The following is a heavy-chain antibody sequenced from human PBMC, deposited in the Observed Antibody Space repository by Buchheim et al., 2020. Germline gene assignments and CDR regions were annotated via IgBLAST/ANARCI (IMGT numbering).Heavy chain of an antibody. V-gene: IGHV3-74*01. CDR2: INREGTTT. CDR3: VRDMYGSGDY. CDR1: GFPLSIYW. D-gene: IGHD3-10*01. J-gene: IGHJ4*02. Sequence: EVQLVESGGGLVQPGGSLRLSCSAPGFPLSIYWMHWVRQAPGKGLAWVSHINREGTTTNYADSVRGRFTLSRDNVKNTLYLQMNNLRAEDTAVYYCVRDMYGSGDYWGQGTL.